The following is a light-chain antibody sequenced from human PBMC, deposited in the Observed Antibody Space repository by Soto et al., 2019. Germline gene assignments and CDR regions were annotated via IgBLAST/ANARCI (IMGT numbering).Light chain of an antibody. Sequence: QSALTQPASVSGSPGQSITISCTGTSSDVGGYNYVSWYQQHPGKAPKLMIYEVSNRHSGVSNRFSGSKSGNTASLPISGLQAEDVAVYYCSSYTSSSTLVCGGRTKLTVL. J-gene: IGLJ2*01. CDR1: SSDVGGYNY. V-gene: IGLV2-14*01. CDR2: EVS. CDR3: SSYTSSSTLV.